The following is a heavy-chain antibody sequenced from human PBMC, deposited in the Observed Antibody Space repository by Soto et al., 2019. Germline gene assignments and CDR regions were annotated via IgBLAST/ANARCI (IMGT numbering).Heavy chain of an antibody. J-gene: IGHJ4*02. Sequence: GGSLRLSCAASGFSVSSNYMSWVRQAPGKGLEWVSAFYSGGTTYYADSVKGRFTISRDNSRNTLDLLMNSLRAEDTAVYYCTRQVSTVTIFDYWGQGTLVTVSS. D-gene: IGHD4-17*01. CDR2: FYSGGTT. CDR3: TRQVSTVTIFDY. V-gene: IGHV3-66*04. CDR1: GFSVSSNY.